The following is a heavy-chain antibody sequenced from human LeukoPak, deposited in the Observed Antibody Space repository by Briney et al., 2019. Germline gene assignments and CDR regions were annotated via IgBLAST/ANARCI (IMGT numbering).Heavy chain of an antibody. J-gene: IGHJ4*02. CDR3: AKEGFGGSGSFDY. Sequence: GGSLRLSCTASGLTFGDYIMSWFRQAPGKGLEWVSAISGSGGSTYYADSVKGRFTISRDNSKNTLYLQMNSLRAEDTAVYYCAKEGFGGSGSFDYWGQGTLVTVSS. CDR2: ISGSGGST. CDR1: GLTFGDYI. D-gene: IGHD3-10*01. V-gene: IGHV3-23*01.